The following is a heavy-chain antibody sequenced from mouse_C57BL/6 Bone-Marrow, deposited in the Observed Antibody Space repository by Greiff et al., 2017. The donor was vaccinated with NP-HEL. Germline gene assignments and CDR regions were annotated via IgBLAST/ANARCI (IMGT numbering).Heavy chain of an antibody. V-gene: IGHV1-69*01. CDR3: ARSGASGARDFDY. D-gene: IGHD3-1*01. Sequence: QVQLQQSGAELVMPGASVKLSCKASGYTFTSYWMHWVKQRPGQGLEWIGEIDPSDSYTNYNQKFKGKSTLTVDKSSSTAYMQLSSLTSEDSAVYYCARSGASGARDFDYWGQGTTLTVSS. CDR1: GYTFTSYW. J-gene: IGHJ2*01. CDR2: IDPSDSYT.